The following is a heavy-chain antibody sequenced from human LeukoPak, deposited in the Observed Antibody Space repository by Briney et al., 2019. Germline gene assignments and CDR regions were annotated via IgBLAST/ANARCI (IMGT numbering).Heavy chain of an antibody. V-gene: IGHV3-74*01. CDR2: INSDGSST. D-gene: IGHD1-26*01. J-gene: IGHJ3*02. Sequence: GGSLRLSCAASGFTFSSYWMHWVRQAPGKGLVWVSRINSDGSSTSYADSVKGRFTISRDNSKNTLYLQMNSLRPEDTAVYSCAKTTIVGATVDVFDIWGQGTMVTVSS. CDR3: AKTTIVGATVDVFDI. CDR1: GFTFSSYW.